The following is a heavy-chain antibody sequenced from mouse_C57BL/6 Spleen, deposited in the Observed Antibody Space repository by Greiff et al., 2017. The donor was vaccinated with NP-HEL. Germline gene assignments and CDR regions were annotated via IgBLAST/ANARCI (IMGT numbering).Heavy chain of an antibody. D-gene: IGHD1-1*01. J-gene: IGHJ4*01. V-gene: IGHV1-50*01. CDR1: GYTFTSYW. CDR2: IDPSDSYT. Sequence: QVQLKQSGAELVKPGASVKLSCKASGYTFTSYWMQWVKQRPGQGLEWIGEIDPSDSYTNYNQKFKGKATLTVDTSSSTAYMQLSSLTSEDSAVYYCARGSVGDYWGQGTSVTVSS. CDR3: ARGSVGDY.